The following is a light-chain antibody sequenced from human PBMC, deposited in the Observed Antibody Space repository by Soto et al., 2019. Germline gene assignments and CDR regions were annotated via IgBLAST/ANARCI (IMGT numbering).Light chain of an antibody. J-gene: IGKJ4*01. Sequence: DVQMTQSPSSLSAFVGDRVTITCRASQGIAPYLGWFQQKPGKVPKLLIYATSTLQSGVPSRFSGSGSGTDFTLTINSLQPQDVGTYYCQKYNSAPLTFGGGTKVEIK. V-gene: IGKV1-27*01. CDR2: ATS. CDR3: QKYNSAPLT. CDR1: QGIAPY.